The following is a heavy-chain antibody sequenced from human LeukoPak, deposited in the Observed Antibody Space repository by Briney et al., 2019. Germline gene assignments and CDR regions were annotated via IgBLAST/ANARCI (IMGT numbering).Heavy chain of an antibody. V-gene: IGHV3-11*04. D-gene: IGHD4-17*01. CDR1: GFTFSDYY. J-gene: IGHJ4*02. CDR2: ISSSGSTI. CDR3: ARDFDYGDYSSNSFDY. Sequence: GGSLRLSCAASGFTFSDYYMSWIRQAPGKGLEWVSYISSSGSTIYYADSVKGRFTISRDNAKNSLYLQMNSLRAEDTAVYYCARDFDYGDYSSNSFDYWGQGTLVTVSS.